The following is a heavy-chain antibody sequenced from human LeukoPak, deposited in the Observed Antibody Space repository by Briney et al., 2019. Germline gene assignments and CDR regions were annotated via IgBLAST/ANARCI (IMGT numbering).Heavy chain of an antibody. CDR2: RNPNSGNT. D-gene: IGHD6-19*01. J-gene: IGHJ4*02. CDR3: ASWPGGWYGEDS. CDR1: GYTFTSYD. Sequence: ASVKVSCKASGYTFTSYDINWVRQATGQGLEWMGWRNPNSGNTGYAQKFQGRVTMTRNTSISTAYMELSSLRSEDTAVYYCASWPGGWYGEDSWGQGTLVTVSS. V-gene: IGHV1-8*01.